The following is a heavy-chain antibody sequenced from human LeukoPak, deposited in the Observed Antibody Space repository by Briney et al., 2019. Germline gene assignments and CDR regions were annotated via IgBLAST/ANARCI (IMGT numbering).Heavy chain of an antibody. Sequence: ASVKVPCKASGYTFTSYGISWVRQAPGQGLEWMGWISAYNGNTNYAQKLQGRVTMTTDTSTSTAYMELRSLRSDDTAVYYCARPSSGSPIPSFDYWGQGTLVTVSS. CDR3: ARPSSGSPIPSFDY. CDR2: ISAYNGNT. V-gene: IGHV1-18*01. CDR1: GYTFTSYG. J-gene: IGHJ4*02. D-gene: IGHD6-19*01.